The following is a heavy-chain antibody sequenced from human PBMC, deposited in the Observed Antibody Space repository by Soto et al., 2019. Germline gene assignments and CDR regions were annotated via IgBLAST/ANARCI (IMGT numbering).Heavy chain of an antibody. J-gene: IGHJ6*02. CDR3: AKDSGGYDFEPYYGMDV. D-gene: IGHD5-12*01. CDR2: ISGSGGST. V-gene: IGHV3-23*01. Sequence: ESGGGLVQPGGSLRLSCAASGFTFSSYAMSWVRQAPGKGLEWVSAISGSGGSTYYADSVKGRFTISRDNSKNTLYLQMNSLRAEDTAVYYCAKDSGGYDFEPYYGMDVWGQGTTVTVSS. CDR1: GFTFSSYA.